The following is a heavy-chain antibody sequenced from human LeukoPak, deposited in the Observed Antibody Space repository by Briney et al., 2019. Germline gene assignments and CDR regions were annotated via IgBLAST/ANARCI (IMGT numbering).Heavy chain of an antibody. Sequence: ASVKVSCKASGYTFTGYNMHWVRQAPGQGLEWMGWINPNSGGTNYAQKFQGRVTMTRDTSISTAYMELSRLRSDDTAVYYCAMEVVTHYYYHYMDVWGKGTTVTVSS. J-gene: IGHJ6*03. CDR2: INPNSGGT. D-gene: IGHD3-22*01. CDR3: AMEVVTHYYYHYMDV. V-gene: IGHV1-2*02. CDR1: GYTFTGYN.